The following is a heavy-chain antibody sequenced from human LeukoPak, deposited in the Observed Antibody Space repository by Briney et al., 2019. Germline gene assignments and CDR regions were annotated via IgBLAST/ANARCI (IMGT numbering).Heavy chain of an antibody. CDR3: ARDSGYSYADDY. J-gene: IGHJ4*02. Sequence: GGSLRLSCAASGFTFRSYAMQWVRQAPGKGLEWVSYITYNSGTIFYADSVKGRFTISGDNAKDSLYLQMSSLRDEDTAVYYCARDSGYSYADDYWGQGTLVTVSS. V-gene: IGHV3-48*02. CDR1: GFTFRSYA. D-gene: IGHD5-18*01. CDR2: ITYNSGTI.